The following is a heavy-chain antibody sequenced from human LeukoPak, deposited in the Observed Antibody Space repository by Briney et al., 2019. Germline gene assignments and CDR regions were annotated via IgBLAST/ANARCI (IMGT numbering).Heavy chain of an antibody. J-gene: IGHJ4*02. CDR3: AKVEEYSGSH. CDR1: GFTLRSYA. V-gene: IGHV3-30*02. Sequence: PGGPLRLSCAASGFTLRSYAMSWARQAPGEGLEWVAFIRYDGSNKYYADSVKGRFTISRDNSKNTLYLQMNSLRAEDTAVYYCAKVEEYSGSHWGQGTLVTVSS. CDR2: IRYDGSNK. D-gene: IGHD1-26*01.